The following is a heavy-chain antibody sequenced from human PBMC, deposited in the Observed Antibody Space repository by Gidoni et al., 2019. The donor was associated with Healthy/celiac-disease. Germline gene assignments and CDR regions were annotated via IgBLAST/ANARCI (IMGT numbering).Heavy chain of an antibody. J-gene: IGHJ4*02. CDR1: GGSISSYS. Sequence: QVQLQESGPGLVTPSETLSLTCTVSGGSISSYSWSWIRPPPGKGLEWIGYIYYSGSTNYNPALKSRVTISVDTSKNQFSLKLSSVTAADTAVYYCARYSSSSVYFDYWGQGTLVTVSS. V-gene: IGHV4-59*01. D-gene: IGHD6-6*01. CDR2: IYYSGST. CDR3: ARYSSSSVYFDY.